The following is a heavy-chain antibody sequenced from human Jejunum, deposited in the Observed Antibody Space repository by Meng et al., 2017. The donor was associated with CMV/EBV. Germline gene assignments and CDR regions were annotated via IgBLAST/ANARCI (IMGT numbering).Heavy chain of an antibody. CDR1: GYNFTKNK. Sequence: KASGYNFTKNKIMWVRQAPGQGPEWMGWINTNTGNPTYAQSFTGRFVFSLDTSVSTTYLQISSLKAEDTAVYYCARDGLSGRYFDYWGQGTLVTVSS. D-gene: IGHD1-26*01. CDR3: ARDGLSGRYFDY. CDR2: INTNTGNP. V-gene: IGHV7-4-1*02. J-gene: IGHJ4*02.